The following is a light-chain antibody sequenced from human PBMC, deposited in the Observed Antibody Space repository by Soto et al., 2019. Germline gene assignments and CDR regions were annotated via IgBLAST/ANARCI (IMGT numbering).Light chain of an antibody. Sequence: QLVLTQSPSASASLGASVKLTCTLSSRHSSYAIAWHQQQPEKGPRYLMKLNSDGRHTKGDGIPDRFSGSSSGTERYLTISSLQSEDEADYYCQTWGTGILVFGGGTKRTVL. CDR1: SRHSSYA. CDR3: QTWGTGILV. J-gene: IGLJ2*01. CDR2: LNSDGRH. V-gene: IGLV4-69*01.